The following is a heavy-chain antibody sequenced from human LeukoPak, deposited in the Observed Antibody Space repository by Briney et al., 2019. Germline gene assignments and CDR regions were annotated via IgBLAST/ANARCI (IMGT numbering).Heavy chain of an antibody. Sequence: PGGSLRLSCAASGFTFSSYSMNWVRQAPGKGLEWVSSISSSSTYIYYADSVKGRFTISRDNAKNSLYLQMNSLRAEDTTIYYCARGLFMIGYAFDIWGQGTMVTVSS. CDR2: ISSSSTYI. CDR1: GFTFSSYS. CDR3: ARGLFMIGYAFDI. D-gene: IGHD3-22*01. V-gene: IGHV3-21*01. J-gene: IGHJ3*02.